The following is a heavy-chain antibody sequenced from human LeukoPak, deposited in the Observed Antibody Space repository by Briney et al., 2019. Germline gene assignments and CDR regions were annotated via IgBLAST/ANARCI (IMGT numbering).Heavy chain of an antibody. D-gene: IGHD6-19*01. CDR2: ISGSGAT. CDR1: GFTFGSYV. J-gene: IGHJ4*02. CDR3: AKAKWLENY. V-gene: IGHV3-23*01. Sequence: PGGSLRLSCAASGFTFGSYVMNWVRQAPGKGLEWVSAISGSGATDYADSVKGRFTISRDTSKNTLYLPMNSLRVEDTAVYYCAKAKWLENYWGQGTLVTVSS.